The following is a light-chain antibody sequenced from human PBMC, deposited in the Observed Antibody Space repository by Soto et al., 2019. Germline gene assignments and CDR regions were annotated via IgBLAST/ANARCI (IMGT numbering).Light chain of an antibody. CDR1: QSVPRH. V-gene: IGKV3-11*01. CDR2: DIS. Sequence: EIVLTQSPATVSLSPGERATLSCRASQSVPRHLAWYQQQPGQAPRLLIYDISNRATGIPARFSGSGSGTDFTLTISSLEPEDSAVYYCQQRSHWPRNTFGQGTKLEIK. J-gene: IGKJ2*01. CDR3: QQRSHWPRNT.